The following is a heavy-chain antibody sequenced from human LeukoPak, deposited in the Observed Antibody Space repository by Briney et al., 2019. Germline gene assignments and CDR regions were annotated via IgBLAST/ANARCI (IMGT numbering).Heavy chain of an antibody. CDR1: GFTFSSYS. CDR2: TKQDGSEK. V-gene: IGHV3-7*01. Sequence: GGSLRLSCAASGFTFSSYSLNWVRQAPGKGLEWVANTKQDGSEKYYVDSVKGRFTISRDNANNSLYLQMNSLRAEDTAVYYCARDRYCSGGSCYLDYWGQGTLVTVSS. D-gene: IGHD2-15*01. J-gene: IGHJ4*02. CDR3: ARDRYCSGGSCYLDY.